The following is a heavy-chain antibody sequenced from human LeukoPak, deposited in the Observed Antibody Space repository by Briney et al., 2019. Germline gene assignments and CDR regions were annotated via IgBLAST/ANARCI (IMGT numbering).Heavy chain of an antibody. Sequence: PGGSLRLSCVASGFSLSSYWMGWVRQAPGKGLEWVANMKEDGSEKHYVDSVEGRFTISRDNAKNSVYLQMNSLRAEDTALYYCARDYFDYWGQGTLVIVSS. CDR1: GFSLSSYW. CDR2: MKEDGSEK. V-gene: IGHV3-7*01. CDR3: ARDYFDY. J-gene: IGHJ4*02.